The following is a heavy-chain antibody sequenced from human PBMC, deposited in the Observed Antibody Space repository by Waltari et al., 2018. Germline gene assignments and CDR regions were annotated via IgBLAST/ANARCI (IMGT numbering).Heavy chain of an antibody. J-gene: IGHJ6*02. CDR3: ARDDIVVVPGVPYYYGMDV. CDR1: GFTFSSYG. CDR2: IWYDGSNK. Sequence: QVQLVESGGGVVQPGRSLRLSCAASGFTFSSYGMHWVRQAPGKGLEWVAVIWYDGSNKYYADSVKGRFTISRDNSKNTLYLQMNSLRAEDTAVYYCARDDIVVVPGVPYYYGMDVWGRGTTVTVSS. V-gene: IGHV3-33*01. D-gene: IGHD2-2*01.